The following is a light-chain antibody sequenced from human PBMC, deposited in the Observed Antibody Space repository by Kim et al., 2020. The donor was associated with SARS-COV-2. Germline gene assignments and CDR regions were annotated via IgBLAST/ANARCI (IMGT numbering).Light chain of an antibody. CDR3: QSADSSGTYHWV. V-gene: IGLV3-25*03. J-gene: IGLJ3*02. CDR1: ALPKTY. CDR2: KDS. Sequence: PGQTARISCSGAALPKTYAYWYQQKPGQAPVLVIYKDSERPSGIPERFSGSSSGTTVTLTISGVQAEDEADYYCQSADSSGTYHWVFGGGTQLTVL.